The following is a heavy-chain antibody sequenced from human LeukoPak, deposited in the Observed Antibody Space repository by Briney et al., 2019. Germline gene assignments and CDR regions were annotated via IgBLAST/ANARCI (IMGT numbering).Heavy chain of an antibody. D-gene: IGHD6-19*01. CDR2: ISSSSSYI. CDR1: GFTFSSYA. V-gene: IGHV3-21*01. CDR3: ARDSSGWYSFNWFDP. J-gene: IGHJ5*02. Sequence: PGGSLRLSCAASGFTFSSYAMSWVRQAPGKGLEWVSSISSSSSYIYYADSVKGRFTISRDNAKNSLYLQMNSLRAEDTAVYYCARDSSGWYSFNWFDPWGQGTLVTVSS.